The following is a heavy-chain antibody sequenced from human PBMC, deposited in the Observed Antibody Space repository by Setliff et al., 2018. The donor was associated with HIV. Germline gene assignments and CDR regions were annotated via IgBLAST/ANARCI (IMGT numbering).Heavy chain of an antibody. J-gene: IGHJ4*02. CDR2: MSTNSSYI. D-gene: IGHD6-13*01. CDR3: VRGRTVFYSSSYHDY. Sequence: PGGSLRLSCAASGFTFSSYAMNWVRQAPGKGLEWVSYMSTNSSYIYYADSVKGRFTISRDNAKNSLYLQMNSLRAEDTAVDYCVRGRTVFYSSSYHDYWGQGTLVTVSS. V-gene: IGHV3-21*01. CDR1: GFTFSSYA.